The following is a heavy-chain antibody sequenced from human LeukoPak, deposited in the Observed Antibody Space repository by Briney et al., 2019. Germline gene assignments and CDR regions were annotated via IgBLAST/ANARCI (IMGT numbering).Heavy chain of an antibody. CDR3: ARARGVRGRNYMDV. J-gene: IGHJ6*03. Sequence: SETLSLTCAVYGGSFSGYYWSWIRQPPGKGLEWIGEINHSGSTNYNPSLKSRVTISVDTSKNQFSLKLSSVTAADTAVYYCARARGVRGRNYMDVWGKGTTVTVSS. D-gene: IGHD3-10*01. CDR2: INHSGST. V-gene: IGHV4-34*01. CDR1: GGSFSGYY.